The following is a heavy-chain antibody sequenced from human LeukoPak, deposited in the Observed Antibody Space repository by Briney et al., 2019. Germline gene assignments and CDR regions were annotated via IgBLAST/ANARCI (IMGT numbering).Heavy chain of an antibody. CDR3: ARDSGRRSLKLFQFDF. Sequence: SETLSLTCSVSGGSISSYYWVWIRQPPGKGREGLGSIHNDGKTYYSPSLKSRVPISLDKSKNQFSLNLTSVTAADSAFYYCARDSGRRSLKLFQFDFWGQGSLVTVSS. V-gene: IGHV4-39*07. D-gene: IGHD3-10*01. CDR1: GGSISSYY. J-gene: IGHJ4*02. CDR2: IHNDGKT.